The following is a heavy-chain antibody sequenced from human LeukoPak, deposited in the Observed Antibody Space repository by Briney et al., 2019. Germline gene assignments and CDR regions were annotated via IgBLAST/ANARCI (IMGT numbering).Heavy chain of an antibody. D-gene: IGHD6-19*01. CDR2: ISSSSSYI. CDR3: AKEVRIGWHHFDY. CDR1: GFTFSSYS. V-gene: IGHV3-21*04. Sequence: GGSLRLSCAASGFTFSSYSMNWVRQAPGKGLEWVSSISSSSSYIYYADSVKGRFTISRDNAKNSLYLQMNNLRAEDTAVYYCAKEVRIGWHHFDYWGQGTLVTVSS. J-gene: IGHJ4*02.